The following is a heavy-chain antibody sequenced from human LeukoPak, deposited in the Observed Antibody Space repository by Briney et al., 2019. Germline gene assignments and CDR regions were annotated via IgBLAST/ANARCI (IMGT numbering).Heavy chain of an antibody. D-gene: IGHD3-10*01. Sequence: GGSLRLSCAASGFTFSSYWMSWVRQAPGKGLEWVANIKEDGSEKYYVDSVKGRFTISRDNAKNSLYLQMNSLRAEDTAVYYCARAGVLWFGESKFDYWGQGTQVTVSS. V-gene: IGHV3-7*03. CDR1: GFTFSSYW. CDR3: ARAGVLWFGESKFDY. CDR2: IKEDGSEK. J-gene: IGHJ4*02.